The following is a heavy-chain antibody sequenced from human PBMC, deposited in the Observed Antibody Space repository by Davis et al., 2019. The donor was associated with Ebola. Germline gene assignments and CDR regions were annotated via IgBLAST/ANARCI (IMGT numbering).Heavy chain of an antibody. V-gene: IGHV1-2*04. J-gene: IGHJ5*02. CDR1: GYTFSGYY. CDR2: INPNSGGT. Sequence: ASVKVSCKASGYTFSGYYMHWVRQAPGQGLEWMGWINPNSGGTKYAQKFQGWVTMTRDTSISTAYMELSRLRSDDMAVYYCARGSRSSWYEWFDPWGQGTLVTVSS. CDR3: ARGSRSSWYEWFDP. D-gene: IGHD6-13*01.